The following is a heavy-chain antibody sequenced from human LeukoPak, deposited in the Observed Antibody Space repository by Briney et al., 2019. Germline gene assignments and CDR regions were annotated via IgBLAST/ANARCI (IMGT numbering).Heavy chain of an antibody. Sequence: SETLSLTCTVSGGSISSSSYYWSWIRQHPGKGLEWIGYIYYSGSTYYNPSLKSRVTISVDTSKNQFSLKLSSVTAADTAVYYCASNYDTYYYYGMDVWGQGTTVTVSS. CDR1: GGSISSSSYY. CDR3: ASNYDTYYYYGMDV. J-gene: IGHJ6*02. D-gene: IGHD3-9*01. V-gene: IGHV4-31*03. CDR2: IYYSGST.